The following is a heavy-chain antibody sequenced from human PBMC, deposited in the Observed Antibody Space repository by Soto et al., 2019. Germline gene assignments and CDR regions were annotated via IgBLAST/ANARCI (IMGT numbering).Heavy chain of an antibody. CDR2: IYYSGST. Sequence: QLQLQESGPGLVKPSETLSLTCTVSGGSISSSSYYWGWIRQPPGKGLEWIGSIYYSGSTYYNPSLQSRVTISVDTSKHQFSLKLSSVTAADTAVYYCARHHSSGWYFYYSMDVWGKGTTVTVSS. J-gene: IGHJ6*03. CDR1: GGSISSSSYY. D-gene: IGHD6-19*01. V-gene: IGHV4-39*01. CDR3: ARHHSSGWYFYYSMDV.